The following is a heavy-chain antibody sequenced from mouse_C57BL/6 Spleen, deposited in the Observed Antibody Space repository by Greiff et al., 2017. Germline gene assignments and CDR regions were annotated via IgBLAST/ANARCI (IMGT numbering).Heavy chain of an antibody. D-gene: IGHD5-1*01. CDR1: GFTFSSYA. J-gene: IGHJ2*01. CDR3: AILPHSTYSY. V-gene: IGHV5-4*03. Sequence: EVNVVESGGGLVKPGGSLKLSCAASGFTFSSYAMSWVRQTPEKRLEWVATISDGGSYTYYPDNVKGRFTISRDNAKNNLYLQMSHLKSEDTAMYYCAILPHSTYSYWGQGTTLTVSS. CDR2: ISDGGSYT.